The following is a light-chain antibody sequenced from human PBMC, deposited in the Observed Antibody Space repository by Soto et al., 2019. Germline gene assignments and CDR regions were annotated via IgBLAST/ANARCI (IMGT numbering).Light chain of an antibody. CDR3: SSYTTGISRLLV. Sequence: SVLTPPASVSGSPGQSITISCTGTSSDVGGYNYVSWYQHHPGKAPKLIIFDVSNRPSGVSNPFSGSKSGNTASLTISGLQPEDEADYYCSSYTTGISRLLVFATWTKVTV. J-gene: IGLJ1*01. CDR1: SSDVGGYNY. CDR2: DVS. V-gene: IGLV2-14*03.